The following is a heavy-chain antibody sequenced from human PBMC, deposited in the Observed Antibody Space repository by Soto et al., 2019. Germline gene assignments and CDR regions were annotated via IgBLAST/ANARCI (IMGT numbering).Heavy chain of an antibody. V-gene: IGHV4-31*03. J-gene: IGHJ6*02. Sequence: PSETLFRTCTVSGGSIRSGGYYWSWVRQSPRRGLEWIGNIYYSGSTYYNPSLKSRLTISVDTSKNQFSLNLSSVTAADTAVYYCARDRLMATAGTARHYFGLDVWGQGTTVTVSS. CDR2: IYYSGST. CDR1: GGSIRSGGYY. CDR3: ARDRLMATAGTARHYFGLDV. D-gene: IGHD5-18*01.